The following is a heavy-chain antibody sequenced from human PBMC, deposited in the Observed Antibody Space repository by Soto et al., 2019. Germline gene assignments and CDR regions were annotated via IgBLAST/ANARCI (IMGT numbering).Heavy chain of an antibody. CDR2: IYSGGST. D-gene: IGHD6-13*01. CDR3: ARSSNSIAAAGTGFDD. V-gene: IGHV3-53*01. CDR1: GVTVSSNY. J-gene: IGHJ4*02. Sequence: GGSLRLSCAASGVTVSSNYMSWIRQAPGKGLEWVSVIYSGGSTYYADSVKGRFTISRDNSKNTLYLQMNSLRAEDTAVYYCARSSNSIAAAGTGFDDWGQGTLVTVSS.